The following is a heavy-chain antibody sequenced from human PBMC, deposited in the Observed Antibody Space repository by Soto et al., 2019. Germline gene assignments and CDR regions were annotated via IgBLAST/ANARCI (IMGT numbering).Heavy chain of an antibody. CDR2: ISQSGNT. J-gene: IGHJ4*02. CDR1: SGSFSGYY. V-gene: IGHV4-34*01. Sequence: QVQLHQWGAGLLKPSETLSLACSIYSGSFSGYYWSWIRQPPGKGLEWIGEISQSGNTNYSPPLKSRVSISIDTSMKQFSLNLASVSAADTAVYYCARAPKVSGSSQTRPDFWGQGTLVTVSS. D-gene: IGHD6-6*01. CDR3: ARAPKVSGSSQTRPDF.